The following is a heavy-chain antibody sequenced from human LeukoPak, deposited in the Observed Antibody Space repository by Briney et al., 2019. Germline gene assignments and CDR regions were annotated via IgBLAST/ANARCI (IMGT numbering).Heavy chain of an antibody. CDR2: ISAYNGNT. J-gene: IGHJ4*02. CDR1: GYTFTSYG. D-gene: IGHD3-22*01. V-gene: IGHV1-18*01. CDR3: ARDRLSGYYYREVGY. Sequence: GASVKVSCKASGYTFTSYGISWVRQAPGQGLEWMGWISAYNGNTNYAQKFQGRVTMTRDTSISTAYMELSRLRSDDTAVYYCARDRLSGYYYREVGYWGQGTLVTVSS.